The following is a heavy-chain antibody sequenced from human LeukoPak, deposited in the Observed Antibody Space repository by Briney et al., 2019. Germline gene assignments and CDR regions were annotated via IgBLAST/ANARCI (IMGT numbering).Heavy chain of an antibody. Sequence: GGSLRLSCAASGFTFSSYAMSWVRQAPGKGLEWVAVISYDGNNKYYADSVKGRFTSSRDNSKNTLSLQMNSLRAEDTAVYYCARESRNYDGTDNYYYYGMDVWGQGTTVIVSS. J-gene: IGHJ6*02. CDR1: GFTFSSYA. D-gene: IGHD1-7*01. CDR2: ISYDGNNK. CDR3: ARESRNYDGTDNYYYYGMDV. V-gene: IGHV3-30-3*01.